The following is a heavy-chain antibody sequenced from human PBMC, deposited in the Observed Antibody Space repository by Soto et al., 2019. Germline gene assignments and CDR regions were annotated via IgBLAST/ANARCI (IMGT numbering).Heavy chain of an antibody. V-gene: IGHV3-73*01. CDR2: IRSRANSYAT. D-gene: IGHD3-9*01. CDR1: GFTFSDSA. J-gene: IGHJ4*02. Sequence: PGGSLRLCCAASGFTFSDSAMHWVRQASGKGLEWVGRIRSRANSYATAYAASLKGRFTISRDDSKNTAYLQMNSLKTEDTAVYYCTAHPSDILTGFFDYWGQGTLVTVSS. CDR3: TAHPSDILTGFFDY.